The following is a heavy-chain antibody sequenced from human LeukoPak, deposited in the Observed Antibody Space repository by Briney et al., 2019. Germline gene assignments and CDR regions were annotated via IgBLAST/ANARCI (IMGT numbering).Heavy chain of an antibody. CDR3: AADLPGGAMFDP. CDR2: IVVGSGNT. J-gene: IGHJ5*02. CDR1: GFTFISST. Sequence: ASVKVSCKASGFTFISSTIQWVRQARGQRLEWMGGIVVGSGNTHYAQNFQERVTITRDMSTSTAYMELSSLRSEDAAVYYCAADLPGGAMFDPWGQGTLVTVSS. V-gene: IGHV1-58*02. D-gene: IGHD3-16*01.